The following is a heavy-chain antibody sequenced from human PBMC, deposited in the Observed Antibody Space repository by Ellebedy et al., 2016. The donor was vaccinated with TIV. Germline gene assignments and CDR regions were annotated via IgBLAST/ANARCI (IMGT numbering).Heavy chain of an antibody. Sequence: SVKVSXXASGGTFSSYAISWVRQAPGQGLEWMGGIIPIFGTANYAQKFQGRVTITADKSTSTAYMELSSLRSEDTAVYYCARPSPGNSGGMGYWGQGTLVTVSS. CDR1: GGTFSSYA. V-gene: IGHV1-69*06. J-gene: IGHJ4*02. CDR2: IIPIFGTA. D-gene: IGHD3-10*01. CDR3: ARPSPGNSGGMGY.